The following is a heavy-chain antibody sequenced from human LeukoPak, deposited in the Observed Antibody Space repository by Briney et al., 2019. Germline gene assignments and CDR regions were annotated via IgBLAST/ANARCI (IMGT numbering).Heavy chain of an antibody. J-gene: IGHJ4*02. CDR1: GFTFSSYS. V-gene: IGHV3-21*01. D-gene: IGHD3-10*01. CDR3: ARPMEGYSGSGSWYFDY. Sequence: GGSLRLSCAASGFTFSSYSMNWVRQAPGKGLEWVSSISSSSSYIYYADSVKGRFTVSRDNAKNSLYLQMDSLRAEDTAVYYCARPMEGYSGSGSWYFDYWGQGTLVTVSS. CDR2: ISSSSSYI.